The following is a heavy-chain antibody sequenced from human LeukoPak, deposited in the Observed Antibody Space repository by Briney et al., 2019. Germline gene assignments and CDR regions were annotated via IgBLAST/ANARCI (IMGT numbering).Heavy chain of an antibody. CDR2: IYYSGSP. CDR1: GGSISSYY. Sequence: PSETLSLTCTVSGGSISSYYWSWIRQPPGKGLEWIGYIYYSGSPNYNPSLKSRVTISVDTSKNQFSLKLTSVTAADTAVYYCARVGIAVALYNWFDPWGQGTLVTVSS. V-gene: IGHV4-59*01. D-gene: IGHD6-19*01. J-gene: IGHJ5*02. CDR3: ARVGIAVALYNWFDP.